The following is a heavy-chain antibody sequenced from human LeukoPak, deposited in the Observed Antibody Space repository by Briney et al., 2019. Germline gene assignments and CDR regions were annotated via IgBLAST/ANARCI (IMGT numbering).Heavy chain of an antibody. V-gene: IGHV3-23*01. J-gene: IGHJ4*02. Sequence: GGSLRLSCAASGFTFSSYAMIWVRQAPGKGLEWVSAISGSGGSTYYADSVKGRFTISRDNSKNTLYLQMNSLRAEDTAVYYCAKYSVQLWDNFVYWGQGTLVTVSS. CDR2: ISGSGGST. D-gene: IGHD5-18*01. CDR3: AKYSVQLWDNFVY. CDR1: GFTFSSYA.